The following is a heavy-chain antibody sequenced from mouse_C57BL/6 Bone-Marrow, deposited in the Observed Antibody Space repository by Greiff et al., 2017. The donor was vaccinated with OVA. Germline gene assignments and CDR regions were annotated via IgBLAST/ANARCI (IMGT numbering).Heavy chain of an antibody. J-gene: IGHJ1*03. V-gene: IGHV1-66*01. CDR2: IYPGSGNT. Sequence: VKLMESGPELVKPGASVKISCKASGYSFTSYYIHWVKQRPGQGLEWIGWIYPGSGNTKYNEKFKGKATLTADTSSSTAYMQLSSLTSEDSAVYYCSSTYYTWYFDVWGTGTTVTVSS. CDR3: SSTYYTWYFDV. CDR1: GYSFTSYY. D-gene: IGHD1-1*01.